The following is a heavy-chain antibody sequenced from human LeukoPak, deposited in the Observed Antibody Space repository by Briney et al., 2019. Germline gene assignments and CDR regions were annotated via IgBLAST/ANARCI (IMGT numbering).Heavy chain of an antibody. J-gene: IGHJ4*02. CDR2: ISYDGSNK. D-gene: IGHD3-22*01. CDR1: GFTFSSYA. V-gene: IGHV3-30*04. Sequence: PGGSLRLSCAASGFTFSSYAMHWVRQAPGKGLEWVAVISYDGSNKYYADSVKGRLTISRDNSKNTLYLQMNSLRAEDTAVYYCARGGYDSSGEFDYWGQGTLVTVSS. CDR3: ARGGYDSSGEFDY.